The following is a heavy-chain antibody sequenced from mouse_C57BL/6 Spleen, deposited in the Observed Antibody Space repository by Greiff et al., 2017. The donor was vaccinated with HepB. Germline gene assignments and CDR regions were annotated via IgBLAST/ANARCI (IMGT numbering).Heavy chain of an antibody. CDR2: IYPGDGDT. Sequence: VQLQQSGPELVKPGASVKISCKASGYAFSSSWMNWVKQRPGKGLEWIGRIYPGDGDTNYNGKFKGKATLTADKSSSTAYMQLSSLTSEDSAVYFCAEGDGYYGSSYGFFAYWGQGTLVTVSA. D-gene: IGHD1-1*01. CDR3: AEGDGYYGSSYGFFAY. J-gene: IGHJ3*01. CDR1: GYAFSSSW. V-gene: IGHV1-82*01.